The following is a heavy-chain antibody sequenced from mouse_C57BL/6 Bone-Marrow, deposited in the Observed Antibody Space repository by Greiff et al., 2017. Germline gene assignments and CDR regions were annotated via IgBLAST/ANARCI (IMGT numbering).Heavy chain of an antibody. CDR3: ARGKTGGY. CDR1: GYAFSSSW. CDR2: IYPGDGDT. J-gene: IGHJ2*01. V-gene: IGHV1-82*01. Sequence: QVQLQQSGPELVKPGASVKITCKASGYAFSSSWMNWVKQRPGKGLEWIGRIYPGDGDTNYNGKFKGKATLTADKSSSTADMQLSSLTSEDSAVYFCARGKTGGYWGQGTTLTVSS. D-gene: IGHD3-2*01.